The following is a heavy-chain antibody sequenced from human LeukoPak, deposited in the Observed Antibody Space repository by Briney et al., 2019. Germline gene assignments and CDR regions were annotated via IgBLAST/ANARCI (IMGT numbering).Heavy chain of an antibody. V-gene: IGHV3-9*01. CDR3: AKGGSRLAVAGTALGY. J-gene: IGHJ4*02. CDR2: ISWNSGSI. CDR1: GFTFDDYA. Sequence: PGGSLRLSCAASGFTFDDYAMHWVRQAPGKGLEWVSGISWNSGSIGYADSVKGRFTISRDNAKNSLYLQMNSLRAEDTALYYCAKGGSRLAVAGTALGYWGQGTPVTVSS. D-gene: IGHD6-19*01.